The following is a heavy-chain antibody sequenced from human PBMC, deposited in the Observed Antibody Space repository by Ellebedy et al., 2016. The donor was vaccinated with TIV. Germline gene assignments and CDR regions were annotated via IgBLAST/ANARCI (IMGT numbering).Heavy chain of an antibody. V-gene: IGHV4-59*11. CDR3: ARGMKDSSGYFYWYFDL. Sequence: MPSETLSLTCTVSGGSISRHYWTWIRQPPGKGLEWIGYVYPSGDTNYNPSLKSRVTISVDTSKNQFSLKLSSVTAADTAVYYCARGMKDSSGYFYWYFDLWGRGTLVTVSS. D-gene: IGHD3-22*01. CDR1: GGSISRHY. CDR2: VYPSGDT. J-gene: IGHJ2*01.